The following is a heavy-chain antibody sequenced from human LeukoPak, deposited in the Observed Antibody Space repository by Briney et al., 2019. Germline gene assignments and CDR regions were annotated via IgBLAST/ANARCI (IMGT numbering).Heavy chain of an antibody. Sequence: SETLSLTCAVYGGSFSGYYWSWIRQPPGKGLEWIGEINHSGGTNYNPSLKSRVTISVDTSKNQFSLKLSSVTAADTAVYYCARGNRVQLWLQYYYYYMDVWGKGTTVTVSS. V-gene: IGHV4-34*01. J-gene: IGHJ6*03. D-gene: IGHD5-18*01. CDR3: ARGNRVQLWLQYYYYYMDV. CDR2: INHSGGT. CDR1: GGSFSGYY.